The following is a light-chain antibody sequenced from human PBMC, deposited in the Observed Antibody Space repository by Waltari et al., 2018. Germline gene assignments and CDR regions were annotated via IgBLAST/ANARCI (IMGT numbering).Light chain of an antibody. CDR1: NIGDKN. CDR2: DDT. Sequence: SYVLTQAPSLSVAPGKTASITCGANNIGDKNVNWYQQRPGLAPILVIYDDTDRPPGIPGRFSASNSRNTATLTISSVEAGDEADYYCQVWDNSNDQYVFGPGTKVSVL. J-gene: IGLJ1*01. CDR3: QVWDNSNDQYV. V-gene: IGLV3-21*04.